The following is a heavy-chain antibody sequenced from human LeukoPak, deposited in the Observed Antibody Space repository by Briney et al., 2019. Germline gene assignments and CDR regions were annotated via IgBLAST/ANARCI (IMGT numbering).Heavy chain of an antibody. J-gene: IGHJ4*02. CDR1: GYTFTSYA. D-gene: IGHD4-17*01. Sequence: SVKVSCKASGYTFTSYAISWVRQAPGQGLEWMGGIIPIFGTANYAQKFQGRVTITADKSTSTAYMELSSLRSEDTAVYYCASGTDYGDYVGYWGQGTLVTVSS. V-gene: IGHV1-69*06. CDR2: IIPIFGTA. CDR3: ASGTDYGDYVGY.